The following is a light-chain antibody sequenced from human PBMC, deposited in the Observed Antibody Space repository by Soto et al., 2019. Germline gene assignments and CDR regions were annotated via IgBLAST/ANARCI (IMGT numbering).Light chain of an antibody. Sequence: DIQMTQSPSTLPASVGDRVTITCRASQSISNWLAWYQQKPGTAPKVLIYHASNLQRGVPSRFMRSGSGTEFTLTISSLPRDDFATYNCQQDNRYPVAQGTKLDIK. CDR2: HAS. CDR1: QSISNW. V-gene: IGKV1-5*01. J-gene: IGKJ1*01. CDR3: QQDNRYP.